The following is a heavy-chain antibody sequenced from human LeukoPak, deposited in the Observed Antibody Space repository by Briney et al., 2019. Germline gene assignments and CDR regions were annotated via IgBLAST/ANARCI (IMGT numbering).Heavy chain of an antibody. CDR3: ARRRYSSSWYV. CDR2: INHSGST. D-gene: IGHD6-13*01. V-gene: IGHV4-34*01. J-gene: IGHJ4*02. CDR1: GGSFSGHY. Sequence: SETLSLTCAVYGGSFSGHYWSWIRQPPGKGLEWIGEINHSGSTNYNPSLKSRVTISVDTSKNQFSLKLSSVTAADTAVYYCARRRYSSSWYVWGQGTLVTVSS.